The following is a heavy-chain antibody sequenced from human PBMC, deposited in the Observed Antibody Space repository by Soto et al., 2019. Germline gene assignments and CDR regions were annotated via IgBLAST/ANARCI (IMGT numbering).Heavy chain of an antibody. CDR2: IHPTSGST. V-gene: IGHV1-46*03. CDR3: ASDTRGDSTWFDP. D-gene: IGHD2-21*01. CDR1: GYTFSSYY. Sequence: ASVKVSCKASGYTFSSYYMHWVRQAPGQGLEWMGIIHPTSGSTKYAQKFQGRVTMTRDTSTSTVYMELSSLRSEDAAVYYCASDTRGDSTWFDPWGQGTLVTVSS. J-gene: IGHJ5*02.